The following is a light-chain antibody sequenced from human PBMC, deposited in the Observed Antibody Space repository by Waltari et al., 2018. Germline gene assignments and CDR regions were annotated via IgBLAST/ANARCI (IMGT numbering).Light chain of an antibody. CDR3: QQAYSCPLT. J-gene: IGKJ4*02. V-gene: IGKV1-16*01. CDR2: RAS. CDR1: QGIGNN. Sequence: DIQMTQSPSSLSASVGDTVTITCQASQGIGNNLNWYQQKPGKAPKFLIYRASSLQSGIPSRFSGSGSGTDFTLTISSLQPEDFATYYCQQAYSCPLTFGGGT.